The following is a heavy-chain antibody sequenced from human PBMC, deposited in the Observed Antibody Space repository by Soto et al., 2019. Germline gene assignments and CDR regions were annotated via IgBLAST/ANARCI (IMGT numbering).Heavy chain of an antibody. Sequence: PGESLKISCKGSGYSFTSYWIGWVRQMPGKGLEWMGIIYPGDSDTRYSPSFQGQVTISADKSISTAYLQWSSLKASDTAMYYCARQMGSSWYLYYYYGMDVWGQGTTVTVSS. CDR1: GYSFTSYW. CDR2: IYPGDSDT. J-gene: IGHJ6*02. D-gene: IGHD6-13*01. CDR3: ARQMGSSWYLYYYYGMDV. V-gene: IGHV5-51*01.